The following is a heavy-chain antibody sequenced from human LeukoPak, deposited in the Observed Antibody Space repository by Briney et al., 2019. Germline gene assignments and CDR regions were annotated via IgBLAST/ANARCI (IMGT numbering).Heavy chain of an antibody. D-gene: IGHD4-17*01. Sequence: GGSLRLSCAASGFTFSAYGMHWVRQAPGKGLEWVAVIWYDGNNKYYAGSVKGRFTISRDNSKNTLYLQMNSLRAEDTAVYYCARDGGDTVTSPFDYWGQGTLVTVSS. V-gene: IGHV3-33*01. J-gene: IGHJ4*02. CDR3: ARDGGDTVTSPFDY. CDR1: GFTFSAYG. CDR2: IWYDGNNK.